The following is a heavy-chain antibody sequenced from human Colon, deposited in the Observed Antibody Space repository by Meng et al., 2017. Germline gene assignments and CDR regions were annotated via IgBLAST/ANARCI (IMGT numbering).Heavy chain of an antibody. CDR3: ARGGIGEAGLDY. CDR2: IGSGGGDR. Sequence: EVQILESGGDLVQPGGSLRLSCATSGLTFRGFAMTCVRQAPRKGLQWVSSIGSGGGDRYYVDSVRGRFTISRDDSNNMLFLEMDSLRGEDTALYYCARGGIGEAGLDYWGQGALVTVSS. J-gene: IGHJ4*02. V-gene: IGHV3-23*01. D-gene: IGHD6-13*01. CDR1: GLTFRGFA.